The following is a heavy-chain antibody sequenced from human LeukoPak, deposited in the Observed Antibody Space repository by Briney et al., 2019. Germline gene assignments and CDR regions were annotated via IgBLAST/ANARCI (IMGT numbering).Heavy chain of an antibody. Sequence: PSETLSLTCAVSGASIDSHSWWSWVRQPSGKGLEWIGEVYHSGSANYKPSLKSRVTISVDTSRNHFSLKLTSVTAADTAVYYCAYNRNFALDNWGQGTLVTVSS. J-gene: IGHJ4*01. V-gene: IGHV4/OR15-8*01. CDR3: AYNRNFALDN. D-gene: IGHD1-14*01. CDR1: GASIDSHSW. CDR2: VYHSGSA.